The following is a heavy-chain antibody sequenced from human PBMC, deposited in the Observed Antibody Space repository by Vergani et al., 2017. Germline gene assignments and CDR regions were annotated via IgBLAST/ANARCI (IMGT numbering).Heavy chain of an antibody. CDR1: GFTFSSYA. Sequence: QVQLVESGGGVVKPGRSLRLSCAASGFTFSSYAMHWVRQAPGKGLEWVAVISYDGSNKYYADSVKGRFTISRDNSKNTLYLQMNSLRAEDTAVYYCAREEIGYCSSTSCIPFGDYWGQGTLVTVSS. CDR2: ISYDGSNK. CDR3: AREEIGYCSSTSCIPFGDY. J-gene: IGHJ4*02. V-gene: IGHV3-30*04. D-gene: IGHD2-2*01.